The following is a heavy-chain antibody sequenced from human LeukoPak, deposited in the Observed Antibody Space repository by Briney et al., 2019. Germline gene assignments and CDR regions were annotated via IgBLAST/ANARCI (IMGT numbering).Heavy chain of an antibody. CDR3: ARDTRPIAAAGTVPGNYFDY. V-gene: IGHV1-18*01. J-gene: IGHJ4*02. CDR2: VTTYNGNT. D-gene: IGHD6-13*01. Sequence: ASVKVSCKASGHTFTSYGISWVRQAPGQGLEWMGWVTTYNGNTNYAQKLHGRVTMTTDTSTSTAYMELRSLRSDDTAVYYCARDTRPIAAAGTVPGNYFDYWGQGTLVTVSS. CDR1: GHTFTSYG.